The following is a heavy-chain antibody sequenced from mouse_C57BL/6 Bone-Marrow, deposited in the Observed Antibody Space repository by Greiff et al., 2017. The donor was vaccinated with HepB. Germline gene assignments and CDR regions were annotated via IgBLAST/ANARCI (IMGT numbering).Heavy chain of an antibody. J-gene: IGHJ4*01. CDR2: ISYDGSN. CDR1: GYSITSGYY. D-gene: IGHD2-5*01. V-gene: IGHV3-6*01. Sequence: ESGPGLVKPSQSLSLTCSVTGYSITSGYYWNWIRQFPGNKLEWMGYISYDGSNNYNPSLKNRISITRDTSKNQFFLKLNSVTTEDTATYYCAEGDDSNYGGAMDYWGQGTSVTVSS. CDR3: AEGDDSNYGGAMDY.